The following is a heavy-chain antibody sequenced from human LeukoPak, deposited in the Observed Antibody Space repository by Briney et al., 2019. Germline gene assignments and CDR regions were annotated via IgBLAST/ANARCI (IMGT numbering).Heavy chain of an antibody. Sequence: PSETLSLTCTVSGGSISSGGYYWSWIRQPPGKGLEWIGEIYHSGSTNYNPSLKSRVTISVDKSKNQFSLKLSSVTAADTAVYYCARGGGRVGATVGYWGQGTLVTVSS. D-gene: IGHD1-26*01. J-gene: IGHJ4*02. CDR1: GGSISSGGYY. CDR2: IYHSGST. CDR3: ARGGGRVGATVGY. V-gene: IGHV4-61*05.